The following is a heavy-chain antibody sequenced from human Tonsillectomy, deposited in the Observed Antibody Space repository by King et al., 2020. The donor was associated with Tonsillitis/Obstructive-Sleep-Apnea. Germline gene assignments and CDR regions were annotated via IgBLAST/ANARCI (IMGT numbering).Heavy chain of an antibody. CDR2: IIPMSGTP. CDR3: ARERSTGVYAGLGGLDV. Sequence: QVQLVECGAEVKKPGSSVTVSCKASGGTFTTDTISWVRQAPGQGLEGMGGIIPMSGTPHYSQKCRGRVTITADSSTNTVFLELNSLRSEDTAVYYCARERSTGVYAGLGGLDVWGQGTTVTVSS. D-gene: IGHD2-8*02. J-gene: IGHJ6*02. CDR1: GGTFTTDT. V-gene: IGHV1-69*01.